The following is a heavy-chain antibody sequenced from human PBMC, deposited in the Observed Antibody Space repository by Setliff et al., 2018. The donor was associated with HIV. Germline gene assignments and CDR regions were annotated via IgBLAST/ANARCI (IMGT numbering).Heavy chain of an antibody. J-gene: IGHJ4*02. Sequence: SETLSLTCAASGGSISNSDYYWGWVRRHPGKGLEWIGDIYYRGNTYYNPSLKSRVTISVDTSKNQFSLKLSSVTAADTAVYYCARADDFWSGYIPYWGQGTLVTVSS. CDR1: GGSISNSDYY. V-gene: IGHV4-31*11. CDR3: ARADDFWSGYIPY. CDR2: IYYRGNT. D-gene: IGHD3-3*01.